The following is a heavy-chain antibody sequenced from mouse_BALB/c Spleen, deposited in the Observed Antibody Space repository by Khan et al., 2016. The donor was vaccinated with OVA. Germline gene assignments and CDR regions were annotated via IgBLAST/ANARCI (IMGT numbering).Heavy chain of an antibody. CDR2: INPSTGYT. J-gene: IGHJ2*01. CDR1: GYTFINYW. V-gene: IGHV1-7*01. CDR3: ARRVLRWDFEY. D-gene: IGHD1-1*01. Sequence: QIQLVQSGAELAKPGASVKMSCKASGYTFINYWILWIKQRPGQGLEWIGYINPSTGYTEYNQNFKDKATLTADISSSTAYMQLSSLTSEDSAVYYCARRVLRWDFEYWGQGTTLTVSS.